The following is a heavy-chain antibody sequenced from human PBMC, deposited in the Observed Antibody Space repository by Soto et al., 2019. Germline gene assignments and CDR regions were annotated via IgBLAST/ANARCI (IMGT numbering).Heavy chain of an antibody. J-gene: IGHJ4*02. Sequence: GGSLRLSCAASGFTFSSYWMHWVRQAPGKGLVHVSRIRGDGGYTDHAESVKGRFTISRDNAKNTLYLQMNSLRIEDTAVYYCARDGRGLGKLSLFEYWGQGTLVTVSS. V-gene: IGHV3-74*01. CDR3: ARDGRGLGKLSLFEY. CDR2: IRGDGGYT. D-gene: IGHD3-16*01. CDR1: GFTFSSYW.